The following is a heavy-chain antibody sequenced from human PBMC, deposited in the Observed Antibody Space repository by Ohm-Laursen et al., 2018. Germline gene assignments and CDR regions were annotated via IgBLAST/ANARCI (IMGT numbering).Heavy chain of an antibody. J-gene: IGHJ3*02. CDR3: ARGYYDSRGSAFEI. Sequence: ASVKVSCKASGYIFTNYYMHWVRQAPGQGFEWMGILNPTRGGTRTSLSQRFQDRVTMTRDTSASTAYMELSSLRSEDTAIYYCARGYYDSRGSAFEIWGQGTMVTVSS. V-gene: IGHV1-46*01. CDR1: GYIFTNYY. D-gene: IGHD3-22*01. CDR2: LNPTRGGTRT.